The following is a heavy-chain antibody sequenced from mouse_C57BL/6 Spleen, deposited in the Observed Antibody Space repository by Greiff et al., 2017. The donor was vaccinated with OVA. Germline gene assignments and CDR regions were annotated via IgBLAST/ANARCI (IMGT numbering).Heavy chain of an antibody. J-gene: IGHJ4*01. CDR2: IWGDGST. V-gene: IGHV2-3*01. CDR1: GFSLTRYG. Sequence: VQLQQSGPGLVAPSQSLSITCTVSGFSLTRYGVSWVRQPPGKGLEWLGVIWGDGSTNYHSAILSRLSISKDNSKSQVFLKLNSLQTDDTATYYCANDGDYHAMDYWGQGTSVTVSS. D-gene: IGHD2-13*01. CDR3: ANDGDYHAMDY.